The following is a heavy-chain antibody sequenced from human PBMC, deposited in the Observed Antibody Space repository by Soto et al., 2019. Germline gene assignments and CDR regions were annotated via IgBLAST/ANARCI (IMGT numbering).Heavy chain of an antibody. Sequence: EVQLLESGGGLVQPGGSLRLSCVGSGFTFSSYDMTWVRQAPGKGLEWVSSFSFYGRRDNTYYADSVKGRFTISRDNSRNTVYLQMDNLRVEDTAVYYWAKYLYNDKGGPNDHWGQGTLVNISS. D-gene: IGHD1-1*01. CDR1: GFTFSSYD. V-gene: IGHV3-23*01. CDR2: FSFYGRRDNT. J-gene: IGHJ4*02. CDR3: AKYLYNDKGGPNDH.